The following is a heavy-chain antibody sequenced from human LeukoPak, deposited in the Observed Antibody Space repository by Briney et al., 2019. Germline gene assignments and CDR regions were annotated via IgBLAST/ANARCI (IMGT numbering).Heavy chain of an antibody. D-gene: IGHD3-22*01. Sequence: ASVKVSCKASGYTFTSYGISWVRQAPGQGLEWMGWISAYNGNTNYAQKLQGRVTMTTDTSTSTAYMELRSLRSDETAVYYCARVGRRLKYYYDSSGIGYFDYWGQGTLVTVSS. CDR3: ARVGRRLKYYYDSSGIGYFDY. CDR2: ISAYNGNT. CDR1: GYTFTSYG. V-gene: IGHV1-18*01. J-gene: IGHJ4*02.